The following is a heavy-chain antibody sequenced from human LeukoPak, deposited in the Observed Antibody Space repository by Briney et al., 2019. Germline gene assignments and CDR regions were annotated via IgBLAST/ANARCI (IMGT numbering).Heavy chain of an antibody. CDR3: AKDLVILMVYAKNWFDP. CDR2: IRYDGSNK. J-gene: IGHJ5*02. CDR1: GFTFSSYG. D-gene: IGHD2-8*01. V-gene: IGHV3-30*02. Sequence: GGSLRLSCAASGFTFSSYGMHWVRQAPGKGLEWVAFIRYDGSNKYYADSVKDRFTISRDNSKNTLYLQMNSLRAEGTAVYYCAKDLVILMVYAKNWFDPWGQGTLVTVSS.